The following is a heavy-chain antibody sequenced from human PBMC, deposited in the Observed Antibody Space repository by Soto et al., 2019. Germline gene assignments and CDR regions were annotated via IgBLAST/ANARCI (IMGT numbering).Heavy chain of an antibody. D-gene: IGHD6-13*01. Sequence: RLSCAASGFTFSTYSMNWVRQAPGKGLEWVSYISSSTIYYADSVKGRFTISRDNAKNSLYLQMNSLRAEDTAVYYCAGQGGSRLNWFDPWGQGTLVTVSS. CDR3: AGQGGSRLNWFDP. CDR2: ISSSTI. V-gene: IGHV3-48*01. J-gene: IGHJ5*02. CDR1: GFTFSTYS.